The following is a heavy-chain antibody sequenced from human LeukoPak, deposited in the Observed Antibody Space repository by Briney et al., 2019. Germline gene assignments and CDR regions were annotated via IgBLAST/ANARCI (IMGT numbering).Heavy chain of an antibody. CDR2: IYYCGST. V-gene: IGHV4-39*07. D-gene: IGHD3-9*01. J-gene: IGHJ6*02. Sequence: SQTLSLTCTVSGGSISSGSYYWGWIRQPPGKGLEWIGSIYYCGSTYYNPSLKSRVTISVDTSKNQFSLKLSSVTAADTAVYYCARDLADILTGYGFGMDVWGQGTTVTVSS. CDR1: GGSISSGSYY. CDR3: ARDLADILTGYGFGMDV.